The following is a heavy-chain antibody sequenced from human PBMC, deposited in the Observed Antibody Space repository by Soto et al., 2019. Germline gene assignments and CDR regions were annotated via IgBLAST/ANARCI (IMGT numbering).Heavy chain of an antibody. D-gene: IGHD3-22*01. CDR1: GFSLSNNG. CDR2: ISYDGNNK. J-gene: IGHJ6*02. V-gene: IGHV3-30*18. Sequence: GWSLRLSCAASGFSLSNNGMHWVRQSPGKGLEWMAVISYDGNNKYYADSVKGRFTISRDNSKNTVYLEMNNLRAEDTAMYYCAKGGSGNYLTYYYYYGMDVWGQGTTVTVSS. CDR3: AKGGSGNYLTYYYYYGMDV.